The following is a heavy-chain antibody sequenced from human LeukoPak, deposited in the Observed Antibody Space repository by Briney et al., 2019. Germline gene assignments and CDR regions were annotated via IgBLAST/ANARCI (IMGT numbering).Heavy chain of an antibody. CDR3: ARPRGSSGYDPFDY. CDR1: GYSMSSGYY. Sequence: SETLSLTCTVSGYSMSSGYYWGWIRQPPGKVLEWIGSIYHSGSTYYTPSLKSRVTISVDTSKNQFSLKLSSVTAADTAVYYCARPRGSSGYDPFDYWGQGTLVTVSS. CDR2: IYHSGST. D-gene: IGHD5-12*01. V-gene: IGHV4-38-2*02. J-gene: IGHJ4*02.